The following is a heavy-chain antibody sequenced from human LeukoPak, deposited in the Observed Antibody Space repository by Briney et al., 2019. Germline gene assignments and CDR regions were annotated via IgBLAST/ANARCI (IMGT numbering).Heavy chain of an antibody. Sequence: PGGSLRLSCAASGFTFSSYGMHWVRQAPGKGLEWVAFIRYDGSNKYYADSVKGRFTISRDNSKNTLYLQMNSLRAEDTAVYYCAKDGVVVVPAATYFDYWGQGTLVTVSS. V-gene: IGHV3-30*02. CDR3: AKDGVVVVPAATYFDY. J-gene: IGHJ4*02. D-gene: IGHD2-2*01. CDR1: GFTFSSYG. CDR2: IRYDGSNK.